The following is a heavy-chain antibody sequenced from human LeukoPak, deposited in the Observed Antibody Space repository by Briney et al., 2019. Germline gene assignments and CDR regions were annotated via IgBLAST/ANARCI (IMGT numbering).Heavy chain of an antibody. Sequence: GGSLRLSCAASGFTFSDYYMSWIRQAPGKGLEWVSYISSSGSTIYYADSVKGRFTISRDNSKNTLYLQMNSLRAEDTAVYYCAKSGVLLWFGESYLYYFDYWGQGTLVTVSS. CDR2: ISSSGSTI. D-gene: IGHD3-10*01. V-gene: IGHV3-11*01. J-gene: IGHJ4*02. CDR1: GFTFSDYY. CDR3: AKSGVLLWFGESYLYYFDY.